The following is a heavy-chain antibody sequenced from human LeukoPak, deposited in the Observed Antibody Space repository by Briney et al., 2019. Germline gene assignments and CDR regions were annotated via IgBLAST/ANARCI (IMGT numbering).Heavy chain of an antibody. CDR3: AITPGLGATNSDY. D-gene: IGHD1-26*01. Sequence: GASVKVSCKASGYTFTSYYMHWVRQAPGQGLEWMGRINPNSGGTNYAQKFQGRVTMTRDTSITTAYMELSSLRSEDTAVYYCAITPGLGATNSDYWGQGTLVTVSS. CDR1: GYTFTSYY. J-gene: IGHJ4*02. V-gene: IGHV1-2*06. CDR2: INPNSGGT.